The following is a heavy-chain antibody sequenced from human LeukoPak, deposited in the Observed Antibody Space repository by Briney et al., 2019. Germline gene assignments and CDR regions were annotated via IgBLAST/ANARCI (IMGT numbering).Heavy chain of an antibody. CDR1: GFTFSSYE. V-gene: IGHV3-48*03. D-gene: IGHD3-9*01. Sequence: PGGSLRLSCAASGFTFSSYEMNWVRQAPGKGLEWVSYISSSGSTIYYADSVKGRFTISRDNAKNSLYLQMNSLRAEDTAVYYCARGGYFDWFPTPYYYYGMDVWGQGTTVTVSS. CDR2: ISSSGSTI. CDR3: ARGGYFDWFPTPYYYYGMDV. J-gene: IGHJ6*02.